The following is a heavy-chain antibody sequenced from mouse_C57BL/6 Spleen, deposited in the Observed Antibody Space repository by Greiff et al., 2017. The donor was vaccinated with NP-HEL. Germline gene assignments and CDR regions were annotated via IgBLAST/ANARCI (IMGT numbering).Heavy chain of an antibody. J-gene: IGHJ2*01. Sequence: VQLQQSGAELVRPGASVTLSCKASGYTFTDYEMHWVKQTPVPGLEWIGAIDPETGGTAYNQKFTGKAILTADKSSSTAYMELRSLTSEDSAVYYCTARYFDDWGKGTTLTVSS. V-gene: IGHV1-15*01. CDR3: TARYFDD. CDR2: IDPETGGT. D-gene: IGHD3-1*01. CDR1: GYTFTDYE.